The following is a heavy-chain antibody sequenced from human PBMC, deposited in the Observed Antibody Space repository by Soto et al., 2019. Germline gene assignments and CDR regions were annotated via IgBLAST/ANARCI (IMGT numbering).Heavy chain of an antibody. CDR1: GGSFSGYS. V-gene: IGHV4-34*01. D-gene: IGHD2-2*01. CDR3: ARGRVTMPGTFDY. Sequence: TETLSRTCAVYGGSFSGYSWTWIRLPPGKGLEWIGEINHSGSTNYNPSLKSRVTISVDTSKNQFALKLSSVTAADTAVYYCARGRVTMPGTFDYWGQGTLVTVSS. CDR2: INHSGST. J-gene: IGHJ4*02.